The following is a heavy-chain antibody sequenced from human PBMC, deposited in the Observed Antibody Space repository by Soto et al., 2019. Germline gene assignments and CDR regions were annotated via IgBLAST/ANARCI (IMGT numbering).Heavy chain of an antibody. D-gene: IGHD3-10*01. V-gene: IGHV4-30-2*01. J-gene: IGHJ5*02. CDR1: GGSIGGVGYS. CDR2: MYHSGTF. Sequence: SETLSLTCAVSGGSIGGVGYSWIWIPQPPGGGLEWIGYMYHSGTFLKSPSLKTRLTMSLDMSKNQFSLTLNSMTAADTAVYYCARAQFYSGSGNYNNLMFDAWGQGIQVTVSS. CDR3: ARAQFYSGSGNYNNLMFDA.